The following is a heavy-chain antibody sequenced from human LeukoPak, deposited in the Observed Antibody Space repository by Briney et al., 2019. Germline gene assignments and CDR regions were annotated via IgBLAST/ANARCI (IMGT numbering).Heavy chain of an antibody. V-gene: IGHV3-30*02. D-gene: IGHD3-16*01. CDR3: AKDLSGAAYTFDY. CDR1: GFIFSSYG. Sequence: PGGSLRLSCAASGFIFSSYGMHWVRQAPGKGLEWVAFIRYDGSNKYYTDSVKGRFTISRDNSKNTLHLQMNSLRAEDTGVYYCAKDLSGAAYTFDYQGQGTLVTVSS. CDR2: IRYDGSNK. J-gene: IGHJ4*02.